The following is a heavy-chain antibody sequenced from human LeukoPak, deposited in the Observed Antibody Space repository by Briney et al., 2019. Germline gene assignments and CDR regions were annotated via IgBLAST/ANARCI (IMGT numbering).Heavy chain of an antibody. CDR2: INHSGST. CDR3: ARGRGIRGLGY. CDR1: GGSFRGYY. Sequence: SETLSLICAVYGGSFRGYYWSWIRQPPGKGLEWIGEINHSGSTNYNPSLKSRVTISVDTSKNQFSLKLSSVTAADTAVYYCARGRGIRGLGYWGQGTLVTVSS. V-gene: IGHV4-34*01. D-gene: IGHD6-13*01. J-gene: IGHJ4*02.